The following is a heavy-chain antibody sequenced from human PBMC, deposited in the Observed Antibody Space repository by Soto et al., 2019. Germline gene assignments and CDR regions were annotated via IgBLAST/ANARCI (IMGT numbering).Heavy chain of an antibody. D-gene: IGHD6-19*01. CDR3: ATGRAMAETTIAVAGTAFDY. CDR1: GGSFSGYY. J-gene: IGHJ4*02. CDR2: INHSGST. V-gene: IGHV4-34*01. Sequence: LSLTCAVYGGSFSGYYWSWIRQPPGKGLEWIGEINHSGSTNYNPSLKSRVTISVDTSKNQFSLKLSSVTAADTAVYYCATGRAMAETTIAVAGTAFDYWGQGTLVTVSS.